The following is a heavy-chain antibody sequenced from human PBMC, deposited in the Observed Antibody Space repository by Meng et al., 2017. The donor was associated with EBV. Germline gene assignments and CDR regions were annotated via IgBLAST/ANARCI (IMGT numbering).Heavy chain of an antibody. CDR3: ARGLDYFDY. CDR2: ISGYNGNT. V-gene: IGHV1-18*01. Sequence: QVHRVQSGAEVQNPGAPVKVSCKPPGYTFTSYGISGVRQAPGQGLEWMGWISGYNGNTNYAQKLQDRVTMTTDTSTSTAYMELRSLRSDDTAVYYCARGLDYFDYWGQGTLVTVSS. CDR1: GYTFTSYG. J-gene: IGHJ4*02.